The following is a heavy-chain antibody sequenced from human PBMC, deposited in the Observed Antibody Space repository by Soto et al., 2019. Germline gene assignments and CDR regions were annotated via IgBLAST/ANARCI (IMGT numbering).Heavy chain of an antibody. CDR1: GGTFSRFA. J-gene: IGHJ4*02. CDR2: IIPVFGKA. V-gene: IGHV1-69*01. Sequence: QVQLVQYGAEVKKPGSSVKVSCKASGGTFSRFAINWVRQAPGQGLEWMGGIIPVFGKANYAQKFQGRVTITADESTSTGYMELRSLTSEDTAVYYCARDGTLYDSSAYYYVYWGQGTLVTVSS. D-gene: IGHD3-22*01. CDR3: ARDGTLYDSSAYYYVY.